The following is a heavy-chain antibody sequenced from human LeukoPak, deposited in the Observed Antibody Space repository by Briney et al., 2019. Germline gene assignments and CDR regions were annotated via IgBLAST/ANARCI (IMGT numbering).Heavy chain of an antibody. CDR2: INQSGSP. Sequence: PSETLSLTCAVYGGSFSGYSWSWIRQPPGKGLEWIGEINQSGSPNYRPSLKSRVTISVDTSKNQFSLKLSSATAADTAVYYCARGTLGYSSSWFAHWGQGTLVTVSS. CDR1: GGSFSGYS. J-gene: IGHJ4*02. V-gene: IGHV4-34*01. CDR3: ARGTLGYSSSWFAH. D-gene: IGHD6-13*01.